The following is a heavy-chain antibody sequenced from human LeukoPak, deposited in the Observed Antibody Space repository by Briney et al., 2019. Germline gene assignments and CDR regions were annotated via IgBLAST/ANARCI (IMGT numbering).Heavy chain of an antibody. D-gene: IGHD4-11*01. CDR3: ARDLSEKYSIDY. V-gene: IGHV3-33*01. Sequence: GGSLRLSCAASGFTFSSYGMHWVRQAPGKGLEWVAVIWYDGSNKYYADSVKGRFTISRDNSKNTLYLQMNSLRAEDTAIYYCARDLSEKYSIDYWGQGTLVTVSS. CDR1: GFTFSSYG. CDR2: IWYDGSNK. J-gene: IGHJ4*02.